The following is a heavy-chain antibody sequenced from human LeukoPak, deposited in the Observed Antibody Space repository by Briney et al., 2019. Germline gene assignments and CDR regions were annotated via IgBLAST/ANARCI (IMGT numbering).Heavy chain of an antibody. D-gene: IGHD3-22*01. CDR2: IYYSGST. CDR3: ATYGREYYDSSGYPDAFDI. CDR1: GGSISSYY. J-gene: IGHJ3*02. Sequence: PSETLSLTCTVSGGSISSYYWSWIRQPPGKGLEWIGYIYYSGSTNYNPSLKSRVTISVDTSKNQFSLKLNSVTAADTAVYYCATYGREYYDSSGYPDAFDIWGQGTMVTVSS. V-gene: IGHV4-59*01.